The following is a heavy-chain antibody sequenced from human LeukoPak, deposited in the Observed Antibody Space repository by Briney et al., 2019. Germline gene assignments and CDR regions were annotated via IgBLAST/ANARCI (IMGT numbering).Heavy chain of an antibody. J-gene: IGHJ4*02. Sequence: ASVKVSCKASGYTFTGHYMHWVRQAPGQGLEWMGWINPNSGGTNYAQKFQGRVTMTRDTSISTAYMELSRLRSDDTAVYYCARAWYCSSTSCSNYFDYWGQGTLVTVSS. CDR2: INPNSGGT. V-gene: IGHV1-2*02. D-gene: IGHD2-2*01. CDR3: ARAWYCSSTSCSNYFDY. CDR1: GYTFTGHY.